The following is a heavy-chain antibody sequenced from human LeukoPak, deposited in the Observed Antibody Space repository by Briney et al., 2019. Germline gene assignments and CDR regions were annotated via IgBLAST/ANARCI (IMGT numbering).Heavy chain of an antibody. D-gene: IGHD3-10*01. V-gene: IGHV3-23*01. CDR2: ISERGGST. CDR1: GFSLSNYA. CDR3: AKQGVVIRGILVIGYHTEAYHYDH. J-gene: IGHJ4*02. Sequence: GGSLRLSCVVSGFSLSNYAMSWVRQAPGKGLEWVSYISERGGSTTYADSGKGRLTISRDNSLNTVYLQMNSLSAEDTAVYFCAKQGVVIRGILVIGYHTEAYHYDHWGQGTLVTVSS.